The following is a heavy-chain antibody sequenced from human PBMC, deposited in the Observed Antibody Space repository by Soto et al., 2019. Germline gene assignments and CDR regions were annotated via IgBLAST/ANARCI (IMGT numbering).Heavy chain of an antibody. D-gene: IGHD2-21*02. CDR2: MYNTGST. J-gene: IGHJ6*02. CDR1: GDSISRRGYY. V-gene: IGHV4-61*08. CDR3: ARDPRRYCGTDCYPLDV. Sequence: SETLSLTCTVSGDSISRRGYYWNCRRQHPRKGLEWIGYMYNTGSTVYNPSSKSRVTTSVDTSKNQFSLKLNSVTAADTAVYYCARDPRRYCGTDCYPLDVWGQGTTVTVSS.